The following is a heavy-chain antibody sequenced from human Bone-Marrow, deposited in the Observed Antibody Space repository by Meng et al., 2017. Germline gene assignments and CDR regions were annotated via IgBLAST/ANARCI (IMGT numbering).Heavy chain of an antibody. V-gene: IGHV4-34*01. CDR3: ARGPRRAIAAAGTGYFDL. D-gene: IGHD6-13*01. CDR2: SNHIGTT. Sequence: QLPQPHEAQVPLKPHTTLAPHCAAYGASFRCYYRSWVRQPPGKGLELIEESNHIGTTNYNPSLKSRVTISVDTSKNQFSLKLSSVTAADTAVYYCARGPRRAIAAAGTGYFDLWGRGTLVTVSS. J-gene: IGHJ2*01. CDR1: GASFRCYY.